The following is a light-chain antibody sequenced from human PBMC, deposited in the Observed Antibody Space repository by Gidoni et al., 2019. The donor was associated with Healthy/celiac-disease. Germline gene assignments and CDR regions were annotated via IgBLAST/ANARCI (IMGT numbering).Light chain of an antibody. J-gene: IGLJ1*01. Sequence: QSVLTQPPSESGTPGQRVTISCTGSSSNIGSNTVNWYQQLPGTAPKILIYSNNQRPSGVPDLCSGSKSGTSAALAISGLQSEDEADYYCAAWDDSLNGPVFGTGTKVTVL. CDR1: SSNIGSNT. CDR2: SNN. CDR3: AAWDDSLNGPV. V-gene: IGLV1-44*01.